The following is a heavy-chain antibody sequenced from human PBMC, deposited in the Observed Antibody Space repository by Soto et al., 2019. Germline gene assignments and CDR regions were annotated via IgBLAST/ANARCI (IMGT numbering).Heavy chain of an antibody. Sequence: GASVKVSCKASGYTFTSYYMSWVRQAPGKGLEWVSAISGSGGSTYYADSVKGRFTISRDNSKNTLYLQMNSLRAEDTAVYYCAKDQRTANKFYYFDYWGQGTLVTVSS. CDR2: ISGSGGST. J-gene: IGHJ4*02. CDR1: GYTFTSYY. CDR3: AKDQRTANKFYYFDY. V-gene: IGHV3-23*01. D-gene: IGHD3-3*01.